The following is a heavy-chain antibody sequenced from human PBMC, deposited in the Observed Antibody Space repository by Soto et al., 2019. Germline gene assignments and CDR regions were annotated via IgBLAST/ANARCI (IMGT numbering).Heavy chain of an antibody. CDR2: LTRGGTS. V-gene: IGHV3-23*01. CDR3: TKRATTVPTPGNYFDS. Sequence: GGSLRLSCAASGFTFSDYSMSWVRQTPERGLEWVSTLTRGGTSYYADSVQGRFTVSRDNSKNTVSLQMHSLRAEDTALYYCTKRATTVPTPGNYFDSWGQGTLVTVSS. J-gene: IGHJ4*02. D-gene: IGHD1-1*01. CDR1: GFTFSDYS.